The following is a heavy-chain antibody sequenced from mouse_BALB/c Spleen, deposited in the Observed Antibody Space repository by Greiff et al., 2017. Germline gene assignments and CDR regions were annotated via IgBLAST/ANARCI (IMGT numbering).Heavy chain of an antibody. CDR2: IRLKSNNYAT. Sequence: EVQRVESGGGLVQPGGSMKLSCVASGFTFSNYWMNWVRQSPEKGLEWVAEIRLKSNNYATHYAESVKGRFTISRDDSKSSVYLQMNNLRAEDTGIYYCTRLLGYAMDYWGQGTSVTVSS. J-gene: IGHJ4*01. CDR3: TRLLGYAMDY. CDR1: GFTFSNYW. V-gene: IGHV6-6*02. D-gene: IGHD4-1*01.